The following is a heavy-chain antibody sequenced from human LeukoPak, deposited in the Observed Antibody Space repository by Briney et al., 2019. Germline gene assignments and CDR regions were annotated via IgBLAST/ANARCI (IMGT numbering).Heavy chain of an antibody. CDR3: ARASFWESPINWFDP. V-gene: IGHV3-7*01. D-gene: IGHD3-16*01. CDR2: INLDGGQK. J-gene: IGHJ5*02. CDR1: GFTFRNYW. Sequence: GGCLRLSCVVSGFTFRNYWMSWVRQAPGKGLEWVANINLDGGQKYYVDSVKGRFTISRDNAKNSLYLEMNSLRAEDTAVYYCARASFWESPINWFDPWGQGTLVTVSS.